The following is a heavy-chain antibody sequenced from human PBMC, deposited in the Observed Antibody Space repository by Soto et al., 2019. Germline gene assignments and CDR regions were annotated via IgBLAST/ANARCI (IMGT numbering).Heavy chain of an antibody. CDR3: ARDRVQIVAGLDV. J-gene: IGHJ6*02. D-gene: IGHD2-21*01. CDR1: GFTFSNNG. Sequence: QVQLVESGGGVVQPGRSLRLSCAAAGFTFSNNGMHWVRQAPGKGLKWVAVIWCDGINKYYADSVKGRFIISRDNSKNTVYLQMNSLRAEDTAVYYCARDRVQIVAGLDVWGQGTTVTVSS. CDR2: IWCDGINK. V-gene: IGHV3-33*01.